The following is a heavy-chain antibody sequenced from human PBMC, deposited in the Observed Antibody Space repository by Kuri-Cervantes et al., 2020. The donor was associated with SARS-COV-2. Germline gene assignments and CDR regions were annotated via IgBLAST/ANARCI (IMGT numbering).Heavy chain of an antibody. CDR3: ARLSTTTIFGVVIIDAMDV. V-gene: IGHV4-30-4*01. CDR1: GGSISSSNW. Sequence: SETLSLTCAVSGGSISSSNWWNWVRQSPGKGLEWIGYIYYSGSTYYNPSLKSRVTISVDTSKNQFSLKLSSVTAADTAVYYCARLSTTTIFGVVIIDAMDVWGQGTTVTVSS. J-gene: IGHJ6*02. CDR2: IYYSGST. D-gene: IGHD3-3*01.